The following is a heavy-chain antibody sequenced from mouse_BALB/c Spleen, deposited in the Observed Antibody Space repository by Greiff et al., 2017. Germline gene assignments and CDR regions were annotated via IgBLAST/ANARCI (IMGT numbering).Heavy chain of an antibody. Sequence: QVQLQQSGAELAKPGASVKMSCKASGYTFTSYWMHWVNQRPGQGLEWIGYINPSTGYTEYNQKFKDKATLTADKSSSTAYMQLSSLTSEDSAVYYCARSPYYRYEDYAMDYWGQGTSVTVSS. V-gene: IGHV1-7*01. CDR2: INPSTGYT. CDR3: ARSPYYRYEDYAMDY. CDR1: GYTFTSYW. J-gene: IGHJ4*01. D-gene: IGHD2-14*01.